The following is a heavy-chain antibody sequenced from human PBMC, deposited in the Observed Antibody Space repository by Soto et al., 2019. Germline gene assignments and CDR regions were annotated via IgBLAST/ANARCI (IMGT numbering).Heavy chain of an antibody. CDR3: ARAGTVTMTNWFDP. V-gene: IGHV4-34*01. Sequence: QVQLQQWGAGLLKPSETLSLTCAVYGGSFSGYYWSWIRQPPGKGLEWIGEINHSGSTNYNPSLKSRVTISVDTSKTQFSLKLSSVTAADTAVYYCARAGTVTMTNWFDPWGQGTLVTVSS. CDR1: GGSFSGYY. CDR2: INHSGST. D-gene: IGHD4-17*01. J-gene: IGHJ5*02.